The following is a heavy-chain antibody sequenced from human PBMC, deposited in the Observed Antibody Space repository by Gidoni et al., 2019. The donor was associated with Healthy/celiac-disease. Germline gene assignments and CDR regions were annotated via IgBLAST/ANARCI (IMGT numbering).Heavy chain of an antibody. CDR2: ISGSGGST. Sequence: EVQLLESGGGLVQPGGSLRLSCAASGFTFSSYAMSWVRQAPGKGLEWVSAISGSGGSTYYADSVKGRFTISRDNSKNTLYLQMNSLRAEDTAVYYCAKVPFFSHSSGYYPYFDYWGQGTLVTVSS. D-gene: IGHD3-22*01. CDR3: AKVPFFSHSSGYYPYFDY. V-gene: IGHV3-23*01. J-gene: IGHJ4*02. CDR1: GFTFSSYA.